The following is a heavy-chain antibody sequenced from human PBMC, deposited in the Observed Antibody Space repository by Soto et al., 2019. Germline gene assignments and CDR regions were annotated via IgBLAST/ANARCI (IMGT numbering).Heavy chain of an antibody. Sequence: GGSLRLSCAASGFTFSNYWMSWVRQAPGKGLEWVASIRQDGSQKYSVDSVRGRFAISRDNSKNSLFLQMSSLRAEDTAVYYCARGVLYCSGGHCYFGGFDYWGQGTLVTVSS. CDR3: ARGVLYCSGGHCYFGGFDY. V-gene: IGHV3-7*01. J-gene: IGHJ4*02. CDR1: GFTFSNYW. CDR2: IRQDGSQK. D-gene: IGHD2-15*01.